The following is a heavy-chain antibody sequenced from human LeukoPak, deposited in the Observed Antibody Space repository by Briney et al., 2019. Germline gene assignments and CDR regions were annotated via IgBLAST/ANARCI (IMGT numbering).Heavy chain of an antibody. J-gene: IGHJ3*02. CDR2: IYYSGST. CDR3: ARDVGLDRHDAFDI. Sequence: SQTLSLTCTVSGGSISSGGYYWSWIRQHPGKGLEWIGYIYYSGSTYYNPSLKSRVTISVDTSKNQFSLKLSSVTAADTAVYYCARDVGLDRHDAFDIWGQGTMVTVSS. V-gene: IGHV4-31*03. D-gene: IGHD3/OR15-3a*01. CDR1: GGSISSGGYY.